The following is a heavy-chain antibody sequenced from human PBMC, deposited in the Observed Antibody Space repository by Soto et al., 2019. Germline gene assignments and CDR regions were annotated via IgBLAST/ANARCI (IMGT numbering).Heavy chain of an antibody. V-gene: IGHV3-23*01. D-gene: IGHD4-17*01. J-gene: IGHJ6*02. Sequence: GGSLRLSCAASGFTFSNVWMNWVRQAPGKGLEWVSGISGSVGSTYYADSVKGRFTISRDSSKNTLFLQMNSLRADDTAVYYCAKAAVTTSGYYYAMDVWGQGTTVTVSS. CDR1: GFTFSNVW. CDR2: ISGSVGST. CDR3: AKAAVTTSGYYYAMDV.